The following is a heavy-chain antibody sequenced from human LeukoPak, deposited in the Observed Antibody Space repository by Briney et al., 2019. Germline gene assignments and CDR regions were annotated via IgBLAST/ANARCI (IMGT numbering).Heavy chain of an antibody. V-gene: IGHV1-2*02. J-gene: IGHJ4*02. Sequence: ASVKVSCKASGYTFTGYYMHWVRQAPGQGLEWMGWINPNSGGTNYAQKFQGRVTMTRDTSISTAYMELSRLRSDDTAVYYCARDYEMARGVTYDYWGQGTLVTVSS. CDR3: ARDYEMARGVTYDY. CDR1: GYTFTGYY. D-gene: IGHD3-10*01. CDR2: INPNSGGT.